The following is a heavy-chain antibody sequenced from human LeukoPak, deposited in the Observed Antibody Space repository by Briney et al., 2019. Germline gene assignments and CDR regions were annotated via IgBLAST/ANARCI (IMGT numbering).Heavy chain of an antibody. CDR1: GGSISTYY. D-gene: IGHD6-19*01. J-gene: IGHJ5*02. CDR3: AREGTYGWYNWFDP. Sequence: KPSETLSLTCTVAGGSISTYYWSWIRQPPGKGLEWIGYMYRTGSTNYNPSLKSRVTITPDTSKNQFPLRLTSVTAADTAVYYCAREGTYGWYNWFDPWGQGTLVTVSS. CDR2: MYRTGST. V-gene: IGHV4-59*01.